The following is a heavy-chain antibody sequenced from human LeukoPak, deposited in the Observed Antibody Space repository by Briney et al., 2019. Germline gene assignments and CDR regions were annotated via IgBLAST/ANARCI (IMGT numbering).Heavy chain of an antibody. CDR3: ARGVNSGYFDY. D-gene: IGHD1-26*01. CDR2: IYYSGST. V-gene: IGHV4-59*01. CDR1: GGSISSYY. J-gene: IGHJ4*02. Sequence: SETLSLTCTVSGGSISSYYWTWLRQPPGKGLEWIGYIYYSGSTNYNPSLKSRVTISVDTSKNQFSLKLTSVTAADTAVYYCARGVNSGYFDYCGQGTLVTVSS.